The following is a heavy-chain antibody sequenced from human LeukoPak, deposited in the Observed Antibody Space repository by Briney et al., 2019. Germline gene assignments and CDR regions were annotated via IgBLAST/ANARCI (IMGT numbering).Heavy chain of an antibody. D-gene: IGHD3-16*02. CDR2: IKSKTDGGTT. J-gene: IGHJ5*02. CDR1: GFTFSNAW. CDR3: TTVSPLRLGELSLSFDP. V-gene: IGHV3-15*01. Sequence: PGGSLRLSCAASGFTFSNAWMSWVRQAPGKGLEWVGRIKSKTDGGTTDYAAPVKGRFTISRDDSKNTLYLQMNSLKTEDTAVYYGTTVSPLRLGELSLSFDPWGQGTLVTVSS.